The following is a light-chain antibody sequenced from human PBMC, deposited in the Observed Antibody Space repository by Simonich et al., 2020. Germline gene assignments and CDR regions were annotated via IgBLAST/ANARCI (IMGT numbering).Light chain of an antibody. V-gene: IGLV3-21*03. J-gene: IGLJ2*01. CDR3: QVWDSSSDHPV. Sequence: SYVLTQPPSVSVAPGKTARITCGGNNIGSKSVHWDQQKPGQAPVLVVYDVSDRPSGIPERFSGSNSVNTATLTISRVEAGDEADYYCQVWDSSSDHPVFGGGTKLTVL. CDR2: DVS. CDR1: NIGSKS.